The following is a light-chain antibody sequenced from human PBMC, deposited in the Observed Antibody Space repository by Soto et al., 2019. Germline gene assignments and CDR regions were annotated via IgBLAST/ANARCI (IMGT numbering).Light chain of an antibody. J-gene: IGLJ3*02. V-gene: IGLV8-61*01. Sequence: QTVVTQAPSFSVSPGGTVTLTCGLSSGPVFTSSYPNWYQQTPGQAPRTLIFNTNTRSSGVPDRFSGSILGDKAALTITGAQADDDSYYYCLLYLGGGIWVFGGRTKLTVL. CDR2: NTN. CDR1: SGPVFTSSY. CDR3: LLYLGGGIWV.